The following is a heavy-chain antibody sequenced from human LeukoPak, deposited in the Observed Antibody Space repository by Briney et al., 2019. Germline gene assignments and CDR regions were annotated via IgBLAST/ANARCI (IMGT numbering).Heavy chain of an antibody. CDR2: IRSDGITT. CDR1: RFTFSNFW. CDR3: IRDRRNLPFDQ. V-gene: IGHV3-74*01. Sequence: PGGSLRLSCVESRFTFSNFWMHWVRQAPGKGLVWVARIRSDGITTDYADSVKGRFTISRDNAKNTLYLEMNSLRAEDTAVYYCIRDRRNLPFDQWGHGTLVTVSS. J-gene: IGHJ4*01.